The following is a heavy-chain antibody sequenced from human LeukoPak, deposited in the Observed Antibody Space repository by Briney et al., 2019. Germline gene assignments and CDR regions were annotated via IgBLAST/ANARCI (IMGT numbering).Heavy chain of an antibody. Sequence: PGGSLRLSCAASGFTVSSNYMSWVRQAPGKGLEWVSVIYSGGSTYYADSVKGRFTVSRDNSKNTLYLQMNSLRAEDTAVYYCARERSCSGGSCYSTNWFDPWGQGTLVTVSS. J-gene: IGHJ5*02. V-gene: IGHV3-53*01. CDR3: ARERSCSGGSCYSTNWFDP. CDR2: IYSGGST. D-gene: IGHD2-15*01. CDR1: GFTVSSNY.